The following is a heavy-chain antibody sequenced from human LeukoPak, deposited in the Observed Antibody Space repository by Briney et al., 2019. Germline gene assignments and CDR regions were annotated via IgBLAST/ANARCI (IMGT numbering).Heavy chain of an antibody. CDR1: GYTFTGYY. CDR2: INPNSGGT. CDR3: ARDYTYYYDSRYWFDP. D-gene: IGHD3-22*01. J-gene: IGHJ5*02. Sequence: GASVKVSCKASGYTFTGYYMHWVRQAPGQGLEWMGWINPNSGGTNYAQKFQGRVTMTRDTSISTAYMELSRLRFDDTAVYYCARDYTYYYDSRYWFDPWGQGTLVTVSS. V-gene: IGHV1-2*02.